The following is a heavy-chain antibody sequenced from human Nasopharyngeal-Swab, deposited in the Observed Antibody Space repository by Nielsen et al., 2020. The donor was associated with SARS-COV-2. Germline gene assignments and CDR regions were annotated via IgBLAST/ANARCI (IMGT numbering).Heavy chain of an antibody. Sequence: SETLSLTCTVSGGSISSSSYYWGWIRQPPGKGLEWIGYIYYGGSTYYNPSLKSRVTISVDTSKNQFSLKLSSVTAADTAVYYCARARITMIVVVNAFDIWGQGTMVTVSS. V-gene: IGHV4-31*03. CDR2: IYYGGST. J-gene: IGHJ3*02. CDR3: ARARITMIVVVNAFDI. CDR1: GGSISSSSYY. D-gene: IGHD3-22*01.